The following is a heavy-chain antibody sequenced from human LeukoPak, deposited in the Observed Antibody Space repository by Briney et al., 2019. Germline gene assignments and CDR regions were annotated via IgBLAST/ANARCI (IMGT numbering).Heavy chain of an antibody. V-gene: IGHV1-69*13. CDR1: GDTFNTYA. CDR3: ASREGTYYPRGYFQH. J-gene: IGHJ1*01. D-gene: IGHD3-10*01. Sequence: GASVKVSCKASGDTFNTYAISWVRQAPGQGLEWMGRIISIFVKANYAQKFQGRVTITADESTNTVYMEMISLRSEDTAVYYCASREGTYYPRGYFQHWGQGTLVTVSS. CDR2: IISIFVKA.